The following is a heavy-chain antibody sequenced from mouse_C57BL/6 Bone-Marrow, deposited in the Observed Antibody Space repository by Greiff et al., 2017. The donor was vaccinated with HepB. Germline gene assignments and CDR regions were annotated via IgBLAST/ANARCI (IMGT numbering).Heavy chain of an antibody. CDR3: ARLDFYYFDC. CDR2: IYPRSGNT. Sequence: QVQLQQSGAELVRPGASVKLSCKASGYTFTSYGISWVKQRTGQGLEWIVEIYPRSGNTYYNEKFKGKATLTADKSSSTAYMELRSLTSEDSAVYFCARLDFYYFDCWGQGTTLTVSS. V-gene: IGHV1-81*01. CDR1: GYTFTSYG. J-gene: IGHJ2*01.